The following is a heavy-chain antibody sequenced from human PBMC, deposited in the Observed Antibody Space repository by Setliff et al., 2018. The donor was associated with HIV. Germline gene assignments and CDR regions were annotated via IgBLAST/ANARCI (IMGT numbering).Heavy chain of an antibody. J-gene: IGHJ6*03. V-gene: IGHV4-61*10. CDR1: GDSISGGGYC. CDR2: IYTSGNT. CDR3: AGVSPLTHYYYMDM. Sequence: SETLSLTCTVSGDSISGGGYCWSWIRQPAGQGLEWIGRIYTSGNTNYNPSTNYNPSLKSRITISLETSRNQFPLRVTSVTATDTAVYYCAGVSPLTHYYYMDMWGKGTTVTVSS. D-gene: IGHD7-27*01.